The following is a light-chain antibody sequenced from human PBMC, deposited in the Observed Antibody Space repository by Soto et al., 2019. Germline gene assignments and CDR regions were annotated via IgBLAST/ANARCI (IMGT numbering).Light chain of an antibody. CDR2: EVS. CDR1: SSDVGGYNY. Sequence: QAVLTQPASVSGAPGQSITISCTGTSSDVGGYNYDSWCQQHPGKAPKLMIYEVSNRPSGISNRFSGSKYGNTAPLTISGLQAEDEADYYCISYTSSTFWVFGEGTKVTVL. V-gene: IGLV2-14*01. CDR3: ISYTSSTFWV. J-gene: IGLJ3*02.